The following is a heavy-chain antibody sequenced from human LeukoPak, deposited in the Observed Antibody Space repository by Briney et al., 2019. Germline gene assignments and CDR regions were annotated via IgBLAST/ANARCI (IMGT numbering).Heavy chain of an antibody. CDR3: TRDAPISGIAAAGSSDY. J-gene: IGHJ4*02. Sequence: GGSLRLSCAASGFTVSTNYMSWVRQAPGKGLEWVSVIYGSGITYYADSVKGRFTISRDNSKNTLFLQMNSLRAEDTAVYYCTRDAPISGIAAAGSSDYWGQGTLVTVSS. CDR1: GFTVSTNY. D-gene: IGHD6-13*01. CDR2: IYGSGIT. V-gene: IGHV3-66*01.